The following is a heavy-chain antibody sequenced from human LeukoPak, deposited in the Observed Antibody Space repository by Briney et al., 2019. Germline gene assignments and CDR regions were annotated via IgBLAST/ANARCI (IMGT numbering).Heavy chain of an antibody. CDR1: GFTFSSYA. Sequence: SGGSLRLSCAASGFTFSSYAMSWVRQAPGKGLEWVSAISGSGGSTYYADSVKGRFTISRDNSKNTLYLQMNSLRAEDTAVYYCAKGGGVVIKAFDYWGQGTLVTVSS. V-gene: IGHV3-23*01. J-gene: IGHJ4*02. D-gene: IGHD3-3*01. CDR2: ISGSGGST. CDR3: AKGGGVVIKAFDY.